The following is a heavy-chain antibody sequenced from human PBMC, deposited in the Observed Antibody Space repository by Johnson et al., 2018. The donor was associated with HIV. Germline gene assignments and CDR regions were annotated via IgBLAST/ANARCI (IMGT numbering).Heavy chain of an antibody. J-gene: IGHJ3*02. CDR1: GFTFDDYG. D-gene: IGHD1-26*01. V-gene: IGHV3-20*04. CDR2: INMNGGST. Sequence: VHLVESGGGLIQPGGSLRLSCAASGFTFDDYGMSWVRQAPGKGLEWVSGINMNGGSTGYADSVQGRFTISRDISTNTLYLQMNSLRAEDPAVYYCARSMGAVDECDAFDIWGQGTMVTVSS. CDR3: ARSMGAVDECDAFDI.